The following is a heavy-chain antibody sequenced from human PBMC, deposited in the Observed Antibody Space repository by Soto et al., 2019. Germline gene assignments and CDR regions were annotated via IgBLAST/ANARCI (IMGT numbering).Heavy chain of an antibody. CDR2: TYYRSKWYN. CDR1: GDSVASNSAA. Sequence: PSQTLSLTCDISGDSVASNSAAWQWIRQSPSRGLEWLGRTYYRSKWYNDYAVSVKSRITINPDTSKNQFSLKLNSVTPEDTAVYYCAREVAVAGPSRDAFDIWGQGTMVTVSS. V-gene: IGHV6-1*01. D-gene: IGHD6-19*01. J-gene: IGHJ3*02. CDR3: AREVAVAGPSRDAFDI.